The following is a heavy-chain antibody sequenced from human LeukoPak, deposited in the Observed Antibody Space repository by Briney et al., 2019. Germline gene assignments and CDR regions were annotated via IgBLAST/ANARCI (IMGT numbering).Heavy chain of an antibody. CDR3: AREHAGIQLWSRYFDY. J-gene: IGHJ4*02. Sequence: GGSLRLSCAVSGFTFSSYAMSWVRQAPGKGLEWVSYISSSGSTIYYADSVKGRFTISRDNAKNSLYLQMNSLRAEDTAVYYCAREHAGIQLWSRYFDYWGQGTLVTVSS. CDR1: GFTFSSYA. D-gene: IGHD5-18*01. V-gene: IGHV3-48*01. CDR2: ISSSGSTI.